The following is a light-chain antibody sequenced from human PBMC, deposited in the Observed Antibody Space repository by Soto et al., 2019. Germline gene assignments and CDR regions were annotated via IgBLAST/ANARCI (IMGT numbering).Light chain of an antibody. CDR3: QVWDTTSDHWM. CDR1: SSDVGGYNY. CDR2: EVS. J-gene: IGLJ3*02. V-gene: IGLV2-8*01. Sequence: QSALTQPPSASGSPGQSVTISCTGTSSDVGGYNYVSWYQQHPGKAPKLMIYEVSKRPSGVPDRISGYNSGNTATLTISGVEAGDEADYYCQVWDTTSDHWMFGGGTKVTVL.